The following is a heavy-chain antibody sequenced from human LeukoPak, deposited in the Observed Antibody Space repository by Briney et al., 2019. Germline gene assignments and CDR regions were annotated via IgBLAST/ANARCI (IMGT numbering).Heavy chain of an antibody. V-gene: IGHV1-69*13. CDR3: ASESPDWELDES. J-gene: IGHJ4*02. D-gene: IGHD1-26*01. CDR1: GGAFTSYA. CDR2: IIPIFGTA. Sequence: GASVKVSCKASGGAFTSYAISWVRQAPGQGLEWMGGIIPIFGTANYAQKFQDRVTITADESTSTAYMELSSLRSEDTAVYYCASESPDWELDESWGQGTLVTVSS.